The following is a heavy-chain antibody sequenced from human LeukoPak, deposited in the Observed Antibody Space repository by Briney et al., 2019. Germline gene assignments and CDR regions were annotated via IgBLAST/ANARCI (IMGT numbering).Heavy chain of an antibody. Sequence: GGSLRLSCAASGFTFSSYEMNWVRQAPGKGLEWVSYICSSGSTIYYADSVKGRFTISRDNAKNSLYLQMNSLRAEDTAVYYCARDRLKYYYYYGMDVWGQGTTVTVSS. CDR2: ICSSGSTI. V-gene: IGHV3-48*03. CDR3: ARDRLKYYYYYGMDV. D-gene: IGHD2-21*02. CDR1: GFTFSSYE. J-gene: IGHJ6*02.